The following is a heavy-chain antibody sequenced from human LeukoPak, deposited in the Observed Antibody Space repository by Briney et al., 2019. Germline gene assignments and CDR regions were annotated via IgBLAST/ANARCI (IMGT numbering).Heavy chain of an antibody. Sequence: GSLRLSCAASGFTLTNYAMSWVRQAPGKGLEWVSSISLSDSTTYYAVSVKGRFTISRDNSKNTLYLQMNSLRAEDTAVYYCAKDFDFWSGYYYFDSWGQGTLVTVSS. CDR1: GFTLTNYA. D-gene: IGHD3-3*01. V-gene: IGHV3-23*01. CDR3: AKDFDFWSGYYYFDS. CDR2: ISLSDSTT. J-gene: IGHJ4*02.